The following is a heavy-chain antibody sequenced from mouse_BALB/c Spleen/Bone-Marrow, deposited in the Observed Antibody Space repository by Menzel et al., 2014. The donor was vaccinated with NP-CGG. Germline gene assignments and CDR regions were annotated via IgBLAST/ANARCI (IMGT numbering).Heavy chain of an antibody. V-gene: IGHV2-9*02. D-gene: IGHD2-4*01. CDR3: AREPSTMNTTGFAY. Sequence: QVQLQQSGPGLVAPSQSLSITCTVSGFSLTSYGVHWVRQPPGKGLEWLGVMWAGGSTNYNSALMSRLSISKDNSKSQVFLKMNSLQTDDTAMYYCAREPSTMNTTGFAYWGQGTLVTVSA. J-gene: IGHJ3*01. CDR1: GFSLTSYG. CDR2: MWAGGST.